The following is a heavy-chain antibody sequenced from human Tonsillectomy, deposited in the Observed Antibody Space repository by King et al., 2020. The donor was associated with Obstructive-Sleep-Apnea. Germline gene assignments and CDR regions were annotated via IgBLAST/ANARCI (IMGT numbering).Heavy chain of an antibody. V-gene: IGHV1-2*02. J-gene: IGHJ4*02. CDR1: GYTFTGYF. Sequence: VQLVESGAEVKKPGASVKVSCKASGYTFTGYFMHCVRQAPGQGLDGMVCINPNSGGSKYAQKLQGRVTMTRDTSISTAYMQLNRLRSDDTAVYYCARDGQDFDYWGQGTLVTVSP. D-gene: IGHD3/OR15-3a*01. CDR3: ARDGQDFDY. CDR2: INPNSGGS.